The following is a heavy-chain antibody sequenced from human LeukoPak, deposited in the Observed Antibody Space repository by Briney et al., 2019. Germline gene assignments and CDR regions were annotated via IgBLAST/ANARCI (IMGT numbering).Heavy chain of an antibody. CDR1: GGSISSGSYY. V-gene: IGHV4-61*02. Sequence: PSETLSLTCTVSGGSISSGSYYWSWIRQPAGKGLEWIGRIYTSGSTNYNPSLKSRVTISIDTSKNQFSLDLSSVTATDTAIYNCARQGGSGRAFDIWGQGTMVTVSS. D-gene: IGHD1-26*01. CDR3: ARQGGSGRAFDI. J-gene: IGHJ3*02. CDR2: IYTSGST.